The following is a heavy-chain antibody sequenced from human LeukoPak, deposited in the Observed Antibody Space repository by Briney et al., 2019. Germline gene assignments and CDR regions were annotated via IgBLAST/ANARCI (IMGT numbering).Heavy chain of an antibody. V-gene: IGHV4-59*12. Sequence: SETLSLTCTVSGGSMSPYHWDWIRQPPGKGLEWTGYIYYSGSTNYNPSLNSRVTISVDTSKNQFSLKLSSVTAADTAVYYCARDLGAAAAKGFDYWGQGTLVTVSS. J-gene: IGHJ4*02. D-gene: IGHD6-13*01. CDR1: GGSMSPYH. CDR2: IYYSGST. CDR3: ARDLGAAAAKGFDY.